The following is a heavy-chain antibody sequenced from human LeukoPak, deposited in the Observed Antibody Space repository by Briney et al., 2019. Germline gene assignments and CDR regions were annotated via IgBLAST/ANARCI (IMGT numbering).Heavy chain of an antibody. CDR1: GFTFSSYG. J-gene: IGHJ4*02. Sequence: GRSLRLSCAASGFTFSSYGMHWVRQAPGKGLEWVSAITGSGGSTYYADSVKGRFTISRDNSKNTLYLQMNSLRAEDTAVYYCAKDQDDYGDNQCIFDYWGQGTLVTVSS. D-gene: IGHD4-17*01. CDR2: ITGSGGST. CDR3: AKDQDDYGDNQCIFDY. V-gene: IGHV3-23*01.